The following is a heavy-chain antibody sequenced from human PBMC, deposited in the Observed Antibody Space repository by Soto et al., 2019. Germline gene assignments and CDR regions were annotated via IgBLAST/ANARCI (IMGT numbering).Heavy chain of an antibody. V-gene: IGHV1-18*01. CDR1: GYIFTTYG. J-gene: IGHJ4*02. CDR2: ISAHNGNT. Sequence: QVHLVQSGAEVKKPGASVKVSCKGSGYIFTTYGITWVRQAPGQGLEWMGWISAHNGNTNYSQKLQGRVTVTRDTSTSTAYMELRNLRSDDTAVYYCASGRYGDYLGQGALVTVSS. CDR3: ASGRYGDY. D-gene: IGHD1-26*01.